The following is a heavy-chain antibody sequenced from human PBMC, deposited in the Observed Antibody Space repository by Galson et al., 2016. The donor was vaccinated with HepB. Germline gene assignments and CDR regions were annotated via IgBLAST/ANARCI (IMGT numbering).Heavy chain of an antibody. D-gene: IGHD6-6*01. J-gene: IGHJ5*01. Sequence: SLRLSCAASGFSVSGNYMSWVRQAPGKGLEWVAVVSYDGNYKYYADSVKGRFTISRDNSKNILYLQMNSLRADDTALYFCARVGLGYSSSLPDSWGQGIMVTVSS. CDR2: VSYDGNYK. CDR3: ARVGLGYSSSLPDS. V-gene: IGHV3-30*03. CDR1: GFSVSGNY.